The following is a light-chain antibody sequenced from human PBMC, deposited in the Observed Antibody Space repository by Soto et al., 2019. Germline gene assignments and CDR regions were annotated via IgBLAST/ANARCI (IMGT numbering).Light chain of an antibody. CDR3: SSYTSRNTQA. CDR1: SSDVGGYNF. CDR2: EVT. Sequence: QSVLTQPASVSGSPGQSITISCTGTSSDVGGYNFVSWYQQHPGKAPKLMIYEVTDRPSGVSNRFSGSKSGSTASLTISGLHAEDEADYYCSSYTSRNTQAFGGRTKLTVL. J-gene: IGLJ2*01. V-gene: IGLV2-14*01.